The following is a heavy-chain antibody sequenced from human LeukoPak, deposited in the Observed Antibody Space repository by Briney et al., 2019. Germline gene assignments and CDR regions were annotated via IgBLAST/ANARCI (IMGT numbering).Heavy chain of an antibody. CDR1: GGSLSSNSYY. Sequence: PSETLSLTCTVSGGSLSSNSYYWGWLRQPPGRGVEGIGSIYYSGSTYYNPSLKSRVTISVDTSKNQFSLKLSSVTAADTAVYYCARGSGSSSLFDYWGQGTPVTVSS. CDR3: ARGSGSSSLFDY. D-gene: IGHD6-6*01. CDR2: IYYSGST. J-gene: IGHJ4*02. V-gene: IGHV4-39*01.